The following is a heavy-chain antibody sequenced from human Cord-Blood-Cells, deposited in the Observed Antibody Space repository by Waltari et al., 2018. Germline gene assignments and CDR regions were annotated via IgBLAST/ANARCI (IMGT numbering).Heavy chain of an antibody. D-gene: IGHD7-27*01. CDR1: GSTFNSYD. J-gene: IGHJ3*02. V-gene: IGHV1-8*03. CDR3: ARGRAGDDAFDI. Sequence: QVQLVQSGAEVKKPGGSVTVSCQASGSTFNSYDINWVRQATGQGLEWMGWMNPNSGNTGYAQKFQGRVTITRNTSISTAYMELSSLRSEDTAVYYCARGRAGDDAFDIWGQGTMVTVSS. CDR2: MNPNSGNT.